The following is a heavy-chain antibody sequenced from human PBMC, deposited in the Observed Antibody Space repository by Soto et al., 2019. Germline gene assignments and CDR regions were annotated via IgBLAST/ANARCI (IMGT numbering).Heavy chain of an antibody. CDR1: GIAVSNNN. CDR2: VSSGGAT. CDR3: ARMMVTYYYDTRPDWYFDV. J-gene: IGHJ2*01. D-gene: IGHD3-22*01. V-gene: IGHV3-53*02. Sequence: VQLVETGGGLIQPGGSLRLSCEASGIAVSNNNMNWVRQAPGKGLEWVSVVSSGGATDYADFVKGRFIISRDNSKNTMDLQMNNLRAEDTAVYYCARMMVTYYYDTRPDWYFDVWGRGTLLSVSS.